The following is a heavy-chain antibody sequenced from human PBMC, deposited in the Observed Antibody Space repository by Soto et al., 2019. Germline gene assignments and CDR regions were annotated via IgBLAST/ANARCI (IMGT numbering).Heavy chain of an antibody. CDR2: ISWNSGSI. CDR3: AKDPLAVAGDYSDY. CDR1: GFTFDDYA. V-gene: IGHV3-9*01. J-gene: IGHJ4*02. D-gene: IGHD6-19*01. Sequence: EVQLVESGGGLVQPGRSLRLSCAASGFTFDDYAMHWVRQAPGKGLEWVSGISWNSGSIGYADSVKGRFTISRDNAKNSLYLQMNSLRAEDTALYYCAKDPLAVAGDYSDYWGQGTLVTVSS.